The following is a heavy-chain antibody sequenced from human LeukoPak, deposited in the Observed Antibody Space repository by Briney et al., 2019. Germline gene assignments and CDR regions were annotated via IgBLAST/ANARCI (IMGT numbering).Heavy chain of an antibody. J-gene: IGHJ6*02. CDR2: MNPNSGNT. V-gene: IGHV1-8*01. CDR3: ARGDEYSSSSVSYYCMDV. Sequence: GASVKVSCKASGYTFTSYDINWVRQATGQGLEWMGWMNPNSGNTGYAQKFQGRVTMTRNTSISTAYMELSSLRSEDTAVYYCARGDEYSSSSVSYYCMDVWGQGTTVTVSS. D-gene: IGHD6-6*01. CDR1: GYTFTSYD.